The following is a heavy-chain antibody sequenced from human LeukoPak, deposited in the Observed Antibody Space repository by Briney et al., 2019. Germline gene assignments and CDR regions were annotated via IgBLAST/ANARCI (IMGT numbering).Heavy chain of an antibody. D-gene: IGHD3-9*01. J-gene: IGHJ4*02. Sequence: GGSLRLSCAASGFTFSSYGMHWVRQAPGKGLEWVAVISYDGSNKYYADSVKGRLTISRDNSKNTLYLQMNSLRAEDTAVYYCAKSSTYYDILTGYPTAEPYYFDYWGQGTLVTVSS. CDR3: AKSSTYYDILTGYPTAEPYYFDY. CDR2: ISYDGSNK. CDR1: GFTFSSYG. V-gene: IGHV3-30*18.